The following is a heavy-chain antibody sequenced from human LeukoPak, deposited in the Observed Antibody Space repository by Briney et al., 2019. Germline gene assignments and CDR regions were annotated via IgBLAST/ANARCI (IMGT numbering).Heavy chain of an antibody. CDR2: IRYDGSNE. Sequence: GGSLRLSCAASGFTFSSYGMHWVRQAPGKGLEWVAFIRYDGSNEYYADSVKGRFTISRDNSKNTLYLQMHSLRAGDTAVYYCAKDPSSGGYFLGGWFDPWGQGTLVTVSS. CDR3: AKDPSSGGYFLGGWFDP. D-gene: IGHD3-22*01. CDR1: GFTFSSYG. V-gene: IGHV3-30*02. J-gene: IGHJ5*02.